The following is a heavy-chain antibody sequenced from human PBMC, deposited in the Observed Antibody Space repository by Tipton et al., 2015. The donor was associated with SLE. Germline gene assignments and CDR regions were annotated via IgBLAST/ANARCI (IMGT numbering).Heavy chain of an antibody. CDR3: ARGSSSWKGSYYYYYMDV. CDR2: IYYSGST. D-gene: IGHD6-13*01. CDR1: GGSISSYY. Sequence: TLSLTCTVSGGSISSYYWSWIRQPPGKGLEWIGYIYYSGSTNYNPSLKSRVTISVDTSKNQFSLKLSSVTAADTAVYYCARGSSSWKGSYYYYYMDVWCKGTTVPVSS. V-gene: IGHV4-59*01. J-gene: IGHJ6*03.